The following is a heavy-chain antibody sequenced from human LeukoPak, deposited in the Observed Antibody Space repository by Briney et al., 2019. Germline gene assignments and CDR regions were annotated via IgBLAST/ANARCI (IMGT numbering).Heavy chain of an antibody. J-gene: IGHJ4*02. V-gene: IGHV4-28*03. CDR3: ARDKGLRYGYSLLDY. Sequence: PSDTLSLTCAVSGYSITSSSWWGWIRQPPGKGLEWIGYIYHSGTTYYNPSLQSRVTMSVDTSKNQFSLKLSSVTAADTAVYYCARDKGLRYGYSLLDYWGQGTLVTVSS. CDR2: IYHSGTT. D-gene: IGHD5-24*01. CDR1: GYSITSSSW.